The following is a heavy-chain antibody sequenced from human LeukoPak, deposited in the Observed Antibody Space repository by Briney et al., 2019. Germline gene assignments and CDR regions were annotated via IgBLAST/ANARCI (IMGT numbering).Heavy chain of an antibody. CDR1: GFILSHYY. CDR3: ARDSSSSFDY. V-gene: IGHV3-11*04. CDR2: ISGDGSAI. Sequence: PGGSLRLSCAASGFILSHYYMSWIRQAPGRGLEWISYISGDGSAIYYTDSVKGRFTISRDNAKNSLYLQMKSLRAEDTAVYYCARDSSSSFDYWGQGTLVTVSS. J-gene: IGHJ4*02. D-gene: IGHD6-13*01.